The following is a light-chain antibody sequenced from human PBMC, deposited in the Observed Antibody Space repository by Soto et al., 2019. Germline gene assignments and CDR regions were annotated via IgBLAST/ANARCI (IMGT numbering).Light chain of an antibody. CDR2: AAS. V-gene: IGKV1-9*01. J-gene: IGKJ1*01. CDR1: QGISTY. Sequence: DIQLTQSPSFLSASVGDRVTMTCPASQGISTYLAWYQQKPGKAPKLLIYAASTLQSGVPSRFSGSGSGTEFALAISSLQPEDFATYYCQQLITYPQTFGQGTKVDIK. CDR3: QQLITYPQT.